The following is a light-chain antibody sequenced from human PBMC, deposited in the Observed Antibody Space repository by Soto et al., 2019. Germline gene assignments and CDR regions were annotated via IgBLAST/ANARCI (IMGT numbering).Light chain of an antibody. CDR3: QQRVNWLT. CDR2: DAS. J-gene: IGKJ4*01. Sequence: EIVLTQSPAILSLSPGERATLSCRASQSVGTYLDWYQQKLGQAPRLLIYDASNRATGIPARFSGSGSGTDFTLTISRLEPEDVAVYYCQQRVNWLTFGGGTKVEL. V-gene: IGKV3-11*01. CDR1: QSVGTY.